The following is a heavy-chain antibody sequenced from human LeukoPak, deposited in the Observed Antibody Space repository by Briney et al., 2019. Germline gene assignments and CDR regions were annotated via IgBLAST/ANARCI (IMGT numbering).Heavy chain of an antibody. CDR3: ARESRTTISPKLDY. D-gene: IGHD4-11*01. J-gene: IGHJ4*02. CDR2: ISSSSSYI. Sequence: KPGGSLRLSCAASGFTFSSYSMNWVRQAPGKGLEWVSSISSSSSYIYYADSVKGRFTISRDNAKNSLYLQMNSLRAEDTAVYYCARESRTTISPKLDYWGQGTLATVSS. CDR1: GFTFSSYS. V-gene: IGHV3-21*01.